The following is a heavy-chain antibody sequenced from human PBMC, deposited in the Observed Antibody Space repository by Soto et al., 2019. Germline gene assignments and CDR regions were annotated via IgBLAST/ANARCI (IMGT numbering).Heavy chain of an antibody. Sequence: ASVKVSCKASGYTFTSYAMHWVRQAPGQRLEWMGRINAGNGNTKYSQKFQGRVTITRDTSASTAYMELSSLRSEDTAVYYCARGQVSVAAGPFDYWGQGTLVTVSS. D-gene: IGHD2-15*01. CDR3: ARGQVSVAAGPFDY. V-gene: IGHV1-3*01. CDR2: INAGNGNT. CDR1: GYTFTSYA. J-gene: IGHJ4*02.